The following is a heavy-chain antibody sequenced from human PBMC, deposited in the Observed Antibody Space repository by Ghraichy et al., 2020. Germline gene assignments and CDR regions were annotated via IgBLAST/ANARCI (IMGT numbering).Heavy chain of an antibody. V-gene: IGHV4-34*01. D-gene: IGHD1-26*01. CDR1: GGSFSGYY. Sequence: SETLSLTCAVYGGSFSGYYWNWIRQPPGKGLEWIGEINHSGSTNYNPSLKSRVTISVDTSKNQFSLKLSSVTAADTAVYYCAREYSGITWGQGTMVTVSS. CDR3: AREYSGIT. J-gene: IGHJ3*01. CDR2: INHSGST.